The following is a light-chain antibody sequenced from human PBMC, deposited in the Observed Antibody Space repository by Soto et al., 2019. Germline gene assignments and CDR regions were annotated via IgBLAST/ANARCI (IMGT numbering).Light chain of an antibody. V-gene: IGKV4-1*01. Sequence: DIVMTQSPDFLAVSLGERATIKCRSSQSVLHRSNGNSYVAWYQQKPGQPPKLLIYWSSTRESGVPDRFSGSGSGTDFTLTVNSLQAEDAAVYYCQQYYGTPLTFGGGAQVEIK. J-gene: IGKJ4*01. CDR3: QQYYGTPLT. CDR1: QSVLHRSNGNSY. CDR2: WSS.